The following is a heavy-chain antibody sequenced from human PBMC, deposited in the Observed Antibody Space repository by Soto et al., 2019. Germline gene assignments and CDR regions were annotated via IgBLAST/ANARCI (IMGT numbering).Heavy chain of an antibody. CDR2: ISAYNGNT. J-gene: IGHJ4*02. Sequence: GASVKVSCKASGYTFTSYGISWVRQAPGQGLEWMGWISAYNGNTNYAQKLQGRVTMTTDTSTSTAYMELRSLRSEDTAVYYCARSPYSSSMFVLATDYWGQGTLVTVSS. CDR3: ARSPYSSSMFVLATDY. CDR1: GYTFTSYG. D-gene: IGHD6-6*01. V-gene: IGHV1-18*01.